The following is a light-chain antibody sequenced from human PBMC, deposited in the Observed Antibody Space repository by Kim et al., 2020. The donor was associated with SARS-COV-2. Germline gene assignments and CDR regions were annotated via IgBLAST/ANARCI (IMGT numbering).Light chain of an antibody. CDR1: SLRSYY. V-gene: IGLV3-19*01. J-gene: IGLJ2*01. CDR3: NSRDSNDYVV. CDR2: GKN. Sequence: SSELTQDPAVSVALGQTVRITCQGDSLRSYYATWYQQKPGQAPIPVIYGKNNRPSGIPDRFSGSSSGNIASLTITGTQAGDEADYYCNSRDSNDYVVFGG.